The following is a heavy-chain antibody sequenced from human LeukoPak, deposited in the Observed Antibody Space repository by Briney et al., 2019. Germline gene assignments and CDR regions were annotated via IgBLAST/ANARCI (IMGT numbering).Heavy chain of an antibody. CDR3: ARGQYYDFWSGYYHY. CDR1: GYTFTSYA. CDR2: INAGNGNT. V-gene: IGHV1-3*01. Sequence: ASVKVSCKASGYTFTSYAMHWVRQAPGQRLERMGWINAGNGNTKYSQKFQGRVTITRDTSASTAYMELSSLRSEDTAVYYCARGQYYDFWSGYYHYWGQGTLVTVSS. J-gene: IGHJ4*02. D-gene: IGHD3-3*01.